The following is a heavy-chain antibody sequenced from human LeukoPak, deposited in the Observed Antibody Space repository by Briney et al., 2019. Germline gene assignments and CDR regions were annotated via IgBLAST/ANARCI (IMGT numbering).Heavy chain of an antibody. Sequence: PGGSLRLSCAASGFTFSDYYMSWIRQAPGKGLEWVSYISSSSSYTNYADSVKGRFTISRDNAKNSLYLQMNSLRAEDTAVYHCARGSVHCSGGSCYLDYRGQGTLVTVSS. CDR3: ARGSVHCSGGSCYLDY. J-gene: IGHJ4*02. V-gene: IGHV3-11*06. CDR1: GFTFSDYY. CDR2: ISSSSSYT. D-gene: IGHD2-15*01.